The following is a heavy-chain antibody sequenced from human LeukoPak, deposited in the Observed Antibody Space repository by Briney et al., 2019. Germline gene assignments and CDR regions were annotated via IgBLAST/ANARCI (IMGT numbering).Heavy chain of an antibody. D-gene: IGHD6-13*01. V-gene: IGHV4-39*07. Sequence: SETLSLTCTVSGGSISSSSYYWGWIRQPPGKGLEWIGSIYYSGSTYYNPSLKSRVTISVDTSKNQFSLKLSSVTAADTAVYYCARGRTSIAAALAAAGTYFDYWGQGTLVTVSS. J-gene: IGHJ4*02. CDR3: ARGRTSIAAALAAAGTYFDY. CDR2: IYYSGST. CDR1: GGSISSSSYY.